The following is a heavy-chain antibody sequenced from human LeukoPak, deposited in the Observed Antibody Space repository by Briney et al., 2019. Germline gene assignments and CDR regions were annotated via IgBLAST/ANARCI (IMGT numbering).Heavy chain of an antibody. J-gene: IGHJ6*03. CDR2: IIPISGTT. Sequence: GASVKVSCKASGGTLNSYVISWVRQAPGQGLEWMGGIIPISGTTNYAQKFQGRVTITRNTSISTAYMELSSLRSEDTAVYFCARGRVSSSTWYSTYYYYFYMDVWGKGTTVTVSS. CDR3: ARGRVSSSTWYSTYYYYFYMDV. CDR1: GGTLNSYV. V-gene: IGHV1-69*05. D-gene: IGHD6-13*01.